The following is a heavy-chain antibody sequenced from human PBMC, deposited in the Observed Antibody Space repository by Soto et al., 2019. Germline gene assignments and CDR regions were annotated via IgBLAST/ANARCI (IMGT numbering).Heavy chain of an antibody. CDR3: ARLKSTYSGSYYGGGFFDY. CDR1: GVSMSNTAYY. J-gene: IGHJ4*02. CDR2: IFYTGSA. Sequence: QLQLQESGPGLVKPSETLSLTCNVSGVSMSNTAYYWGWIRQTPGKGLEWIGSIFYTGSAYYNSSLKSRVPMSVDTSKNQFSLKLLSVAASDTAIYYCARLKSTYSGSYYGGGFFDYWGQGSLVTFSS. V-gene: IGHV4-39*01. D-gene: IGHD1-26*01.